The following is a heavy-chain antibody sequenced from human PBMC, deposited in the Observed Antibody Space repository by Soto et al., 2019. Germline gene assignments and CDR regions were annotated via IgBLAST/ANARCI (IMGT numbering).Heavy chain of an antibody. CDR3: ARASIAARTFDY. V-gene: IGHV4-59*01. CDR1: GGSISSYY. Sequence: SETLSLTCTVSGGSISSYYWGWIRQPPGKGLEWIGYIYYSGSTNYNPSLKSRVTISVDTSKNQFSLKLSSVTAADTAVYYCARASIAARTFDYWGQGTLVTVSS. CDR2: IYYSGST. D-gene: IGHD6-6*01. J-gene: IGHJ4*02.